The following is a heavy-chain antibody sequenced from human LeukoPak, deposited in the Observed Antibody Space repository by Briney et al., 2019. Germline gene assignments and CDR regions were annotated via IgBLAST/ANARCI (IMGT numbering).Heavy chain of an antibody. V-gene: IGHV4-59*01. CDR3: ARDTFTDDAFDI. J-gene: IGHJ3*02. Sequence: PSETLSLTCTVSGGSISSYYWRWIRQPPGKGLEWIGYIYYSGSTNYNPSLKSRVTISVDTSKNQFSLKLCSVTAADTAVYYCARDTFTDDAFDIWGQGTMVTVSS. CDR2: IYYSGST. CDR1: GGSISSYY. D-gene: IGHD3-16*01.